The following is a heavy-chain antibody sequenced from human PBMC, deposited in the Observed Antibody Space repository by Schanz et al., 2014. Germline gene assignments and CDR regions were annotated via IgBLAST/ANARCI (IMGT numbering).Heavy chain of an antibody. Sequence: EVQLVESGGGLVQSGGSLRLSCAASGFSFSDYSLHWVRQAPGKGLEWISYIKISGDVFYTDSVKGRFTISRDNAKSSLYLQMSSLRDEDTAIYYCVRDYNWGFDNWGQGTLVTVSS. CDR3: VRDYNWGFDN. D-gene: IGHD7-27*01. CDR1: GFSFSDYS. CDR2: IKISGDV. V-gene: IGHV3-48*02. J-gene: IGHJ4*02.